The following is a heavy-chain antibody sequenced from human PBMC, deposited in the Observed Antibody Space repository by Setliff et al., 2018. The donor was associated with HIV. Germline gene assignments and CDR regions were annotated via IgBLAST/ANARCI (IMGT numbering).Heavy chain of an antibody. CDR3: ARGALLAVFDFDH. D-gene: IGHD3-10*01. Sequence: GASVKVSCKAFGYTFTTYSLHWVRQAPGQSLEWMGWINVGKGDTKYSQEFQGRISITTDTSASTGYMGLSSLRSDDTAVYFCARGALLAVFDFDHWGHGTLVTVS. J-gene: IGHJ4*01. CDR2: INVGKGDT. CDR1: GYTFTTYS. V-gene: IGHV1-3*01.